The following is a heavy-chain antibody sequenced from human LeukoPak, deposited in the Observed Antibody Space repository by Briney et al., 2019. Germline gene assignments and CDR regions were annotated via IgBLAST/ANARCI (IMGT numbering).Heavy chain of an antibody. D-gene: IGHD4-17*01. J-gene: IGHJ4*02. CDR1: GGSFSGYY. CDR3: ARGWRATTVTTPYYFDY. Sequence: SETLSLTCAVYGGSFSGYYWSWMRQPPGEGLECIGEINHSGSTNYNPSLKSRVTISVDTSKNQFSLKLSSVTAADTAVYYCARGWRATTVTTPYYFDYWGQGTLVTVSS. V-gene: IGHV4-34*01. CDR2: INHSGST.